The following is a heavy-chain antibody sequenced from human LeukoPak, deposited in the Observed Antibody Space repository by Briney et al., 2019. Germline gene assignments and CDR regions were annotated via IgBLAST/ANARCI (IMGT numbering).Heavy chain of an antibody. V-gene: IGHV3-53*01. CDR2: IYSSVT. D-gene: IGHD4/OR15-4a*01. Sequence: GGSLRLSCAASGFTVSGNYMSWVRQGPGKGLECVSVIYSSVTHYSDSVKGRFTISRDNSRNTLFLQMNSLRAEDTAVYYCARRAGAYSHPYDYWGQGTLVTVSS. CDR1: GFTVSGNY. J-gene: IGHJ4*02. CDR3: ARRAGAYSHPYDY.